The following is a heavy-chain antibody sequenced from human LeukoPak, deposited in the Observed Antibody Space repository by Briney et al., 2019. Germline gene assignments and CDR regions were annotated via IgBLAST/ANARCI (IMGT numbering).Heavy chain of an antibody. CDR1: GFTFSSYA. V-gene: IGHV3-23*01. CDR2: ISGSGGST. Sequence: GGSLRLSCAASGFTFSSYAMSWVRLAPGKGLEWVSSISGSGGSTYYADSVKGRFTISRDDSKNTLYLQMNSLRAEDTAVYYCAKDRCSNGVGCYYYYMDVWGKGTTVTISS. J-gene: IGHJ6*03. D-gene: IGHD2-8*01. CDR3: AKDRCSNGVGCYYYYMDV.